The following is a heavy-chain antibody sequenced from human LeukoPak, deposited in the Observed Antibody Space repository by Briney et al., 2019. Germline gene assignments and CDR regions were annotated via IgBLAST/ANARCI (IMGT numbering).Heavy chain of an antibody. Sequence: GGSLRLSCAASGFTFDDYAMHWVRQAPGKGLEWVSLISGDGGSTYYADSVKGRFTISRDNSKNSLYLQMNSLRTEDTALYYCAKVGSSGWYSLPMRFDYWGQGTLVTVSS. D-gene: IGHD6-19*01. V-gene: IGHV3-43*02. CDR3: AKVGSSGWYSLPMRFDY. CDR1: GFTFDDYA. J-gene: IGHJ4*02. CDR2: ISGDGGST.